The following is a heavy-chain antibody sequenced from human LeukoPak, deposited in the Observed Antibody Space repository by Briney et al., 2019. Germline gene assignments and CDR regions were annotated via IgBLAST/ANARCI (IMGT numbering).Heavy chain of an antibody. J-gene: IGHJ4*02. Sequence: ASVKVSRKASGYTFTSYGLSWVRQAPGQGLEWLGWISGYNGDTKYAQKTQGRVTMTTDTSTSTAYMELRSLRSDDTAAYYCARDPNIVVGGNFDYWGQGTLVTVSS. CDR1: GYTFTSYG. CDR3: ARDPNIVVGGNFDY. CDR2: ISGYNGDT. V-gene: IGHV1-18*01. D-gene: IGHD2-2*01.